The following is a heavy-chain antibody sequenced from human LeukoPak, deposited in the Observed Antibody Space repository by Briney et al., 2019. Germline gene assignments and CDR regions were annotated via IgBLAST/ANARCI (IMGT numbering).Heavy chain of an antibody. CDR1: GFTFSTYA. CDR3: AKGGHDFNPFYW. D-gene: IGHD2-15*01. CDR2: IKAGGGDP. J-gene: IGHJ4*02. V-gene: IGHV3-23*01. Sequence: GGSLRLSCADSGFTFSTYAVGWVRQAPGKGLEWVSSIKAGGGDPFYADSVKGRVTISRDNSKNTLFLQLNSLRAEDTAVYYCAKGGHDFNPFYWWGQGALVTVSS.